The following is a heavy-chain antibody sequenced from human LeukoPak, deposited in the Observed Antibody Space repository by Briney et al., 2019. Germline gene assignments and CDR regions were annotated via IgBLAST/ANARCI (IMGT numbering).Heavy chain of an antibody. CDR3: ARGNHRGLLHY. CDR2: IYYSGST. Sequence: SETLSLTCTVSGDSISSGGYYWSWIRQHPGKGLEWIRYIYYSGSTYYNPSLKSRVTISVDTSKNQFSLKLSSVTAADTAVYYCARGNHRGLLHYWGQGTLVTVSS. CDR1: GDSISSGGYY. J-gene: IGHJ4*02. D-gene: IGHD2-21*02. V-gene: IGHV4-31*03.